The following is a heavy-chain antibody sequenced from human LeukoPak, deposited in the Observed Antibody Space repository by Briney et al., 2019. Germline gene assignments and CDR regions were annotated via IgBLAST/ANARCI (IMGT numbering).Heavy chain of an antibody. D-gene: IGHD6-13*01. CDR2: IHGNGST. Sequence: SKTLSLTCTVSGASITTYSWNWIRQPARKGLEWIGRIHGNGSTNYNPSLKSRVTMSLDTSKSQFSLKLPSVTAADTALYYCARDMVSTWPYFYSYYYMDVWGQGTTVAVSS. CDR3: ARDMVSTWPYFYSYYYMDV. CDR1: GASITTYS. J-gene: IGHJ6*03. V-gene: IGHV4-4*07.